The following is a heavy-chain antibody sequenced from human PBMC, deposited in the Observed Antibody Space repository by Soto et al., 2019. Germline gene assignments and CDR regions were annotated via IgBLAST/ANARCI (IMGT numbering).Heavy chain of an antibody. Sequence: QVQLQESGPGLVKPSQTLSLTCTVSGGSISSGGYYWSWIRQHPGKGLEWIGYMYYSGSTHYNPSLKSRVTISVDTSKNPFSLKLSSVTAADTAVYYCASSVVPTLDGSFQLWGQGTLVTVSS. CDR1: GGSISSGGYY. CDR3: ASSVVPTLDGSFQL. D-gene: IGHD2-15*01. J-gene: IGHJ1*01. V-gene: IGHV4-31*03. CDR2: MYYSGST.